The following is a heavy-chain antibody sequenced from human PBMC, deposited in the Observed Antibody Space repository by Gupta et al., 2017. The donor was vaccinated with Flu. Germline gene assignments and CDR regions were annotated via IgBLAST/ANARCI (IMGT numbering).Heavy chain of an antibody. CDR3: ARGSWEQWLVDLFDY. J-gene: IGHJ4*02. CDR1: GFTFSSYG. D-gene: IGHD6-19*01. V-gene: IGHV3-33*01. CDR2: IWYDGSNK. Sequence: QVQLVESGGGVVQPGRSLRLSCAASGFTFSSYGMHWVRQAPGKGLEWVAVIWYDGSNKYYADSVKGRFTISRDNSKNTLYLQMNSLRAEDTAVYYCARGSWEQWLVDLFDYWGQGTLVTVSS.